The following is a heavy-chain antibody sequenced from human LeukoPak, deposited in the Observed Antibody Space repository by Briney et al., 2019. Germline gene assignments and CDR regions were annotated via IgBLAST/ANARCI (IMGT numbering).Heavy chain of an antibody. Sequence: ASVKVSCKASGGTFSSYAISWVRQAPGQGLEWMGGIIPIFGTANYAQKFQGRVTITADKSTSTAYMELSSLRSEDTAVYYCARDRSSGTFDSFGIWGPGTMVTVSS. CDR1: GGTFSSYA. CDR2: IIPIFGTA. V-gene: IGHV1-69*06. D-gene: IGHD1-26*01. J-gene: IGHJ3*02. CDR3: ARDRSSGTFDSFGI.